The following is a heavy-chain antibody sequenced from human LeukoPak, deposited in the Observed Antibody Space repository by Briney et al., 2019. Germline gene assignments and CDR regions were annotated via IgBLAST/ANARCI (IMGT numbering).Heavy chain of an antibody. V-gene: IGHV5-51*01. Sequence: GESLKISCKGSGYSFTSYWIGWVRQMPGKGLEWMGIIYPNDSDTRYSPSFQGQVTISADKSISTAYLQWSSLKASDTAMYYCAKQPTSMVRGNIITDYYFDYWGQGTLVTVSS. CDR1: GYSFTSYW. CDR3: AKQPTSMVRGNIITDYYFDY. J-gene: IGHJ4*02. CDR2: IYPNDSDT. D-gene: IGHD3-10*01.